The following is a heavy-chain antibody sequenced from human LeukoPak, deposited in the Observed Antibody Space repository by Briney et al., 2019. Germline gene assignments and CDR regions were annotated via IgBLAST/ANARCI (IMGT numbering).Heavy chain of an antibody. CDR1: GFTVSSNY. J-gene: IGHJ1*01. CDR3: ARDQSPGYSPFQH. V-gene: IGHV3-66*01. Sequence: GGSLRLSCAASGFTVSSNYMSWVRQAPGKGLEWVSVIYSGGSTYYADSVKGRFTISRDNSKNTLYLQMNSLRAEDTAVYYCARDQSPGYSPFQHWGQGTLVTVSS. D-gene: IGHD2-15*01. CDR2: IYSGGST.